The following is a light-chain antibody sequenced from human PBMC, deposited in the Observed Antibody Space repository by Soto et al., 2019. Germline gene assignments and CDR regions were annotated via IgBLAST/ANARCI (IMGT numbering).Light chain of an antibody. CDR2: SAS. J-gene: IGKJ1*01. Sequence: EMLMTQSPSTLSVAPGGRATLSCMAMQSISDTLAWYQHKPGQAPSLLIYSASRRATGFPGRFSGSGSGTDFPLTISSLQSEDLAVYYCQQYNTWPWTFGQGTKVDIK. CDR1: QSISDT. CDR3: QQYNTWPWT. V-gene: IGKV3-15*01.